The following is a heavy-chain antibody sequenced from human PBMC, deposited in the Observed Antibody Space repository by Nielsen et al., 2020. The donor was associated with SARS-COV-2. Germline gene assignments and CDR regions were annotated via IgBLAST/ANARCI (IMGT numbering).Heavy chain of an antibody. CDR3: ARDCSCGLGSSPSYYFDY. Sequence: GSLRLSCAVSSGSISSSNWWSWVRQPPGKGLEWIGEIYHSGSTNYNPSLKTRVTISVDKSKNQFSLELRSVTAADTAVYYCARDCSCGLGSSPSYYFDYWGQGTLVTVSS. V-gene: IGHV4-4*02. D-gene: IGHD7-27*01. CDR1: SGSISSSNW. CDR2: IYHSGST. J-gene: IGHJ4*02.